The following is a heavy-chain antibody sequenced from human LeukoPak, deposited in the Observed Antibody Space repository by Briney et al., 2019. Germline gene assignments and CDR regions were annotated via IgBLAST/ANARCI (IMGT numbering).Heavy chain of an antibody. J-gene: IGHJ4*02. CDR2: IYSGGST. V-gene: IGHV3-66*02. CDR1: GFTVSSNY. CDR3: ARELYYYDSSGYYRYFDY. D-gene: IGHD3-22*01. Sequence: GGSLRLSCAASGFTVSSNYMSWVRQAPGKGPEWVSVIYSGGSTYYADSVKGRFTISRDNSKNTLYLRMNSLRAEDTAVYYCARELYYYDSSGYYRYFDYWGQGTLVTVSS.